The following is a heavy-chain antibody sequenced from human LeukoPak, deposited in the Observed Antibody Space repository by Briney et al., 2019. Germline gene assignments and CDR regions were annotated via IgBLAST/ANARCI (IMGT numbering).Heavy chain of an antibody. CDR3: TYDFWSGNPPRYFDY. V-gene: IGHV3-73*01. Sequence: PGGSLRLSCAASGFTFSGSAMHWVRQASGKGLEWVGRIRSKANSYATAYAASVKGRFTISRDDSKNTAYLQMDSLKTGDTAVYYCTYDFWSGNPPRYFDYWGQGTLVTVSS. CDR1: GFTFSGSA. CDR2: IRSKANSYAT. J-gene: IGHJ4*02. D-gene: IGHD3-3*01.